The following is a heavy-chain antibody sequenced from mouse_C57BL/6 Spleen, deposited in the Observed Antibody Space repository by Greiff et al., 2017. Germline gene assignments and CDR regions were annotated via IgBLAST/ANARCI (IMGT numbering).Heavy chain of an antibody. V-gene: IGHV1-76*01. J-gene: IGHJ2*01. CDR2: IYPGSGNT. CDR1: GYTFTDYY. D-gene: IGHD1-1*02. CDR3: ARSGGGYFDY. Sequence: VQLQESGAELVRPGASVKLSCKASGYTFTDYYINWVKQRPGQGLEWIARIYPGSGNTYYNEKFKGKATLTAEKSSSTAYMQLSSLTSEDSAVYFCARSGGGYFDYWGQGTTLTVSS.